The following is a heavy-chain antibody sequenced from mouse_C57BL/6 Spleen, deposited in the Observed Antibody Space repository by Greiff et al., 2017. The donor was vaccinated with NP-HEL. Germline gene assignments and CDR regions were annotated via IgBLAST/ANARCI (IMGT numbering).Heavy chain of an antibody. D-gene: IGHD2-4*01. J-gene: IGHJ2*01. V-gene: IGHV5-9*01. CDR3: ARHGDYDSYFDY. CDR1: GFTFSSYT. CDR2: ISGGGGNT. Sequence: EVHLVESGGGLVKPGGSLKLSCAASGFTFSSYTMSWVRQTPEKRLEWVATISGGGGNTYYPDSVKGRFTISRDNAKNTLYLQMSSLRSEDTALYYCARHGDYDSYFDYWGQGTTLTVSS.